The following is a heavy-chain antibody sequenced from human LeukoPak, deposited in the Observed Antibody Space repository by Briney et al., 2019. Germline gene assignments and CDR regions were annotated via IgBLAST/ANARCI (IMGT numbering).Heavy chain of an antibody. CDR1: GFAFSSYW. D-gene: IGHD1-26*01. Sequence: GGSLRLSCAASGFAFSSYWMHWVRQAPGKGLEWVSLISGDGGSTYYADSVKGRFTISRDNSKNSLYLQMNSLRTEDTALYYCAKAPGGIVGATEGYFDYWGQGTLVTVSS. V-gene: IGHV3-43*02. CDR2: ISGDGGST. CDR3: AKAPGGIVGATEGYFDY. J-gene: IGHJ4*02.